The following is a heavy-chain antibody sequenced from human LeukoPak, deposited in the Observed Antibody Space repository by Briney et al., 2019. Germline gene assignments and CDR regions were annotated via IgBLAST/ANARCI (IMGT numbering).Heavy chain of an antibody. CDR1: GFTFSSYG. D-gene: IGHD2-2*01. J-gene: IGHJ6*03. Sequence: GGSLRLSCAASGFTFSSYGMHWVRQAPGKGLEWVALIRYDGSNKYYADSVKGRFTISRDNSKNTLYLQMNSLRAEDTALYYCARGSVPRRLGYYYYYYMDVSGKGTTVTVSS. CDR3: ARGSVPRRLGYYYYYYMDV. V-gene: IGHV3-30*02. CDR2: IRYDGSNK.